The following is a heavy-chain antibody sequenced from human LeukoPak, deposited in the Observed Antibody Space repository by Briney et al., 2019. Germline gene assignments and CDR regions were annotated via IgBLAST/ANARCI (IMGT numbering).Heavy chain of an antibody. CDR3: ARSLYYDSSGYYY. J-gene: IGHJ4*02. CDR1: GGFNTHYY. Sequence: SETLSLTCSVSGGFNTHYYWTWIRQPPGKGLEWIGYIYYSGSTNYNPSLKSRVTISVDTSKNQFSLKLSSVTAADTAVYYCARSLYYDSSGYYYWGQGTLVTVSS. V-gene: IGHV4-59*01. D-gene: IGHD3-22*01. CDR2: IYYSGST.